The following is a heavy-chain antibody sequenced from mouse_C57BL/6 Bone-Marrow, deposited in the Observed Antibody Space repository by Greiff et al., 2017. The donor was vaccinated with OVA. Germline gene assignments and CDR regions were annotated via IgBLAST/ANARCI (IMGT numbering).Heavy chain of an antibody. J-gene: IGHJ1*03. CDR3: ARNRRRGLHWYFDV. CDR2: IWSGGST. D-gene: IGHD1-2*01. CDR1: GFSLTSYG. V-gene: IGHV2-2*01. Sequence: VQLQESGPGLVQPSQSLSITCTVSGFSLTSYGVHWVRQSPGKGLEWLGVIWSGGSTDYNAAFISRLSISKDNSKSQVFFKMNSLQADDTAIYYCARNRRRGLHWYFDVWGTGTTVTVSS.